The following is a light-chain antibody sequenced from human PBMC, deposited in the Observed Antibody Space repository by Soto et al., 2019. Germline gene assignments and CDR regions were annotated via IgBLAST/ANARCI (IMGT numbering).Light chain of an antibody. CDR1: SSDVGTYNY. V-gene: IGLV2-8*01. CDR3: SSYTGSNNYV. CDR2: EVN. Sequence: QSALTQPPSASGSPGQSVTISCTGTSSDVGTYNYVSWYQQYPGKAPKLMIYEVNKRPSGVPDRFSGSKSGNTASLTVSWLQAEDEADYYCSSYTGSNNYVFGTGTKLTVL. J-gene: IGLJ1*01.